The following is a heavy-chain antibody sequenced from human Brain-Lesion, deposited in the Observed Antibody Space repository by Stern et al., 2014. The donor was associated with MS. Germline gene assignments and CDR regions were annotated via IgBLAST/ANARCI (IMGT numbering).Heavy chain of an antibody. CDR3: ASRTRYYGMDV. Sequence: EVQLVESGGGLVQPGGSLRLACAASGFSFSNYAMTWVRPAPGKGLEWVSGISASGGSTSHADYVKGRFTIFRDNSKNTVYLRMNGLRGEDTAVYYCASRTRYYGMDVWGQGTTVTVSS. J-gene: IGHJ6*02. V-gene: IGHV3-23*04. D-gene: IGHD1-14*01. CDR2: ISASGGST. CDR1: GFSFSNYA.